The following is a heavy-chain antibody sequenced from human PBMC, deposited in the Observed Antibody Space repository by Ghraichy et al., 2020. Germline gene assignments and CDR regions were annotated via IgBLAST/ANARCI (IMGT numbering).Heavy chain of an antibody. J-gene: IGHJ4*02. Sequence: GGSLRLSCAASGFTFSSYAMHWVRQAPGKGLEWVAVISYDGSNKYYADSVKGRFTISRDNSKNTLYLQMNSLRAEDTAVYYCARDYCGGDCHPISYFDYWGQGTLVTVSS. D-gene: IGHD2-21*02. V-gene: IGHV3-30*04. CDR2: ISYDGSNK. CDR3: ARDYCGGDCHPISYFDY. CDR1: GFTFSSYA.